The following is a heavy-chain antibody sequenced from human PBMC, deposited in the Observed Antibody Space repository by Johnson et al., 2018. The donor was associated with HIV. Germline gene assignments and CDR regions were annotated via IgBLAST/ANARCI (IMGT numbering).Heavy chain of an antibody. D-gene: IGHD3-10*01. J-gene: IGHJ3*02. CDR3: AKDTGGNSGSDAFDI. V-gene: IGHV3-30*02. CDR2: IRYDGSNK. Sequence: QVQLVESGGGLVKPGGSLRLSCAASGFTFSSYGMHWVRQAPGKGLAWVAFIRYDGSNKYYAASVKGRFTISRDNSKNTLYLQMNSLRTEDTAVYYCAKDTGGNSGSDAFDIWGQGTLVTVSS. CDR1: GFTFSSYG.